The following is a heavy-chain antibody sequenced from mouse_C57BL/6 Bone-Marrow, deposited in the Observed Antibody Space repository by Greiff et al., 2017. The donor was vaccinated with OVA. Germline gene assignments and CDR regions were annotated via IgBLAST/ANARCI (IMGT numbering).Heavy chain of an antibody. V-gene: IGHV5-4*01. J-gene: IGHJ2*01. CDR2: ISDGGSYT. CDR1: GFTFSSYA. D-gene: IGHD1-1*01. CDR3: RITTVVDPYYFDY. Sequence: EVQLVESGGGLVKPGGSLKLSCAASGFTFSSYAMSWVRQTPEKRLEWVATISDGGSYTYYPDNVKGRFTISRDNAKNNLYLQMSHLKSEDTAMYYCRITTVVDPYYFDYWGQGTTRTVAS.